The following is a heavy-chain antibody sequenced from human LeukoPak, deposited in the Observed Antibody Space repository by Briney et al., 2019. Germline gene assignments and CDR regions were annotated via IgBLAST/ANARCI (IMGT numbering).Heavy chain of an antibody. CDR3: AKDQSDIITMIVVVSLFDY. V-gene: IGHV3-23*01. CDR1: GFTFSSYA. CDR2: ISGSGGST. J-gene: IGHJ4*02. D-gene: IGHD3-22*01. Sequence: GGSLRLSCSASGFTFSSYAMSWVRQAPGKGLEWVSAISGSGGSTYYADSVKGRFTISRDNSKNTLYLQMNSLRAEDTAVYYCAKDQSDIITMIVVVSLFDYWGQGTLVTVSS.